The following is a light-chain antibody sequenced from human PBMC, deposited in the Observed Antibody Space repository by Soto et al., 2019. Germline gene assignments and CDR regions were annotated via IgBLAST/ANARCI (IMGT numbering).Light chain of an antibody. CDR2: GAS. CDR3: QQYGSSPLT. V-gene: IGKV3-20*01. CDR1: QSVSSSY. J-gene: IGKJ4*01. Sequence: EIVLTQFPGTLSLSPGERATLSCRASQSVSSSYLAWYQQKPGQAPRFLIYGASSRATGIPDRFSGSGSGTDFTLTISRLEPEDFAVYYCQQYGSSPLTFGGGTKVEIK.